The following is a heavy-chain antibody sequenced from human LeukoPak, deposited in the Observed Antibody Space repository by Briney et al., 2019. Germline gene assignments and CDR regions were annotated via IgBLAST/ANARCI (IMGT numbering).Heavy chain of an antibody. D-gene: IGHD4-17*01. CDR2: IQYDGSNK. CDR1: GFTFSIYG. V-gene: IGHV3-30*02. J-gene: IGHJ6*03. CDR3: AKDRAPTVVYYYMDV. Sequence: PGGSLRLSCAASGFTFSIYGMQWVRQAPGKGLEWVAFIQYDGSNKYYADSVKGRFTISRDNSKNTLYLQMNSLRGEDTAVYYCAKDRAPTVVYYYMDVWGKGTTVTVSS.